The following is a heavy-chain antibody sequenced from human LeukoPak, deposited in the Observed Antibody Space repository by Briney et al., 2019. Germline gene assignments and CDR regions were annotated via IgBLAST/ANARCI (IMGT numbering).Heavy chain of an antibody. V-gene: IGHV3-30*04. CDR3: ARGDSGTYRGRPFDY. Sequence: GGSLRLSCAASGFTFSSYAMHWVRQAPGKGLEWVAVISYDGSNKYYADSVKGRFTISRDNAKNSLYLQMNSLRAEDTAVYFCARGDSGTYRGRPFDYWGQGTLVTVSS. CDR1: GFTFSSYA. CDR2: ISYDGSNK. D-gene: IGHD1-26*01. J-gene: IGHJ4*02.